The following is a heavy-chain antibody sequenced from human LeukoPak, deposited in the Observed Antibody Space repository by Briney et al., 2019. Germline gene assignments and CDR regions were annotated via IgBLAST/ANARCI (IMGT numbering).Heavy chain of an antibody. J-gene: IGHJ4*02. CDR3: ASDTGFYESSGYYPLDF. CDR1: GFTFSSYG. D-gene: IGHD3-22*01. Sequence: GGSLRLSCAASGFTFSSYGMHWVRQAPGKGLEWVAFIRYDGSNKYYADSVKGRFTISRDNSKNTLSLQMNSLRTEDTAVYYCASDTGFYESSGYYPLDFWGQGTLVTISS. CDR2: IRYDGSNK. V-gene: IGHV3-30*02.